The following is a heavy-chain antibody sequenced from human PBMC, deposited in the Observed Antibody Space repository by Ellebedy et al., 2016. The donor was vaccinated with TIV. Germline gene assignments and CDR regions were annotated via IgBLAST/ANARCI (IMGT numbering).Heavy chain of an antibody. Sequence: GGSLRLXXAASGFTFSAYYMSWIRQAPGKGLEWVSHIGTSTTHINYADSVKGRFTISRDNAKNSLYLQMNSLSADDTAVYYCAREVWFSFDIWGQGTVVTVSS. CDR1: GFTFSAYY. CDR2: IGTSTTHI. J-gene: IGHJ3*02. D-gene: IGHD3-9*01. CDR3: AREVWFSFDI. V-gene: IGHV3-11*05.